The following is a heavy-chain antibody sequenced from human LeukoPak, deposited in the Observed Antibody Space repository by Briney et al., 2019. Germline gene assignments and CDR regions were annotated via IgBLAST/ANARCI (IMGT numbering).Heavy chain of an antibody. CDR1: GGTFSSYA. D-gene: IGHD3-10*01. V-gene: IGHV1-69*13. Sequence: SVKVSCKASGGTFSSYAISWVRQAPGQGLEWMGGIIPIFGTANYAQKFQGRVTITADESTSTACMELSSLRSEDTAVYYCAREGRFGEEYYYGMDVWGKGTTVTVSS. CDR3: AREGRFGEEYYYGMDV. CDR2: IIPIFGTA. J-gene: IGHJ6*04.